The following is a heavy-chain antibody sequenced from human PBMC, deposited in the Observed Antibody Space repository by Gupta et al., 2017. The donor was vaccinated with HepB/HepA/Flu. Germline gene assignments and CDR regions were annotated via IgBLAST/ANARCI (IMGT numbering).Heavy chain of an antibody. D-gene: IGHD1-26*01. CDR1: GFGFTNAC. CDR2: IKSNIEGGTI. Sequence: EVQLVESGGGLVNPGGSFRFSGDASGFGFTNACMTWARQAPGKGLEWVGRIKSNIEGGTIDYAGPVKGRFIISRDDSKNTLYLQMNSLKSEDSSIYYCTRELGATGSYYYGMDVWGQGTTVTVS. V-gene: IGHV3-15*01. J-gene: IGHJ6*02. CDR3: TRELGATGSYYYGMDV.